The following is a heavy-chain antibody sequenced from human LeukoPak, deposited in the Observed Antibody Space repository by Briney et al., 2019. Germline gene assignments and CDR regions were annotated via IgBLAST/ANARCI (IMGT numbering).Heavy chain of an antibody. V-gene: IGHV3-30*02. CDR3: ATTDTTCY. CDR1: GFTFSSYG. D-gene: IGHD1-14*01. Sequence: PGGSLRLSCAASGFTFSSYGMSWVRQAPGKGLEWVAFINYDGSNKYYADSAKGRFTISRDNSKNTLYLEINSLSADDTAVYYCATTDTTCYWGQGTLVTVSS. CDR2: INYDGSNK. J-gene: IGHJ4*02.